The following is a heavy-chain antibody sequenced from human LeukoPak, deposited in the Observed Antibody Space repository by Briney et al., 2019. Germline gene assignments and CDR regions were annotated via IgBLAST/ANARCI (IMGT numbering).Heavy chain of an antibody. D-gene: IGHD3-10*01. J-gene: IGHJ5*02. CDR3: ARIFYYGSGNNWFAP. Sequence: GGSLRLSCAASGFTVSSNYMSWVRQAPGKGLEWVSVIYRGGSKDYGDSVKGRFTISRDNSKNTLYPQMNSLRAEDTAIYYCARIFYYGSGNNWFAPWDQRTLVTVSS. V-gene: IGHV3-53*01. CDR2: IYRGGSK. CDR1: GFTVSSNY.